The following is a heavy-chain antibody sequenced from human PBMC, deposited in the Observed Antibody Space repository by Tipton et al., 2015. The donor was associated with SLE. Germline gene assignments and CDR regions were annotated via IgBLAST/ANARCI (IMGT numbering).Heavy chain of an antibody. CDR2: ISAYNGNT. D-gene: IGHD6-19*01. Sequence: QLVQSGAEVKKPGASVTVSCKASGYSFSSYGITWVRQAPGQGLEWVGWISAYNGNTDYAQKIQDRVTMTTDTSTSTAYMELRSLRSDDTAVYYCAKGSASVPATYWFDPWGQGTLVTVSS. V-gene: IGHV1-18*01. CDR3: AKGSASVPATYWFDP. J-gene: IGHJ5*02. CDR1: GYSFSSYG.